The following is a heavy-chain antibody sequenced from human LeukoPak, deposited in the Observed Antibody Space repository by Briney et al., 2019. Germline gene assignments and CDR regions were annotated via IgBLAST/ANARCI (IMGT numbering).Heavy chain of an antibody. CDR1: GGSIDITNY. V-gene: IGHV4-4*02. CDR2: ISHDGTT. D-gene: IGHD3-22*01. J-gene: IGHJ4*02. Sequence: KPSETLSLTCGVSGGSIDITNYWSWVRQAPGKGLERIGEISHDGTTNYNPSLKSRVAMSLDRANNQFSLSLTSVTAADTAVYYCTREDRPFCPFAYWGQGVLVTVSS. CDR3: TREDRPFCPFAY.